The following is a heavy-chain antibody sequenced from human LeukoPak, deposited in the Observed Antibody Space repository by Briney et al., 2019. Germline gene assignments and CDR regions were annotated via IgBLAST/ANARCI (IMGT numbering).Heavy chain of an antibody. CDR1: GGTFSSYA. D-gene: IGHD3-10*01. V-gene: IGHV1-69*13. Sequence: SVTVSCKASGGTFSSYAISWVRQAPGQGLEWMGGIIPIFGTANYAQKFKGRVTITADESTSTAYMELSSLRSEDTAVYYCARGAPLKRIIMVRGDANVFDIWGQGTMVTVSS. CDR2: IIPIFGTA. CDR3: ARGAPLKRIIMVRGDANVFDI. J-gene: IGHJ3*02.